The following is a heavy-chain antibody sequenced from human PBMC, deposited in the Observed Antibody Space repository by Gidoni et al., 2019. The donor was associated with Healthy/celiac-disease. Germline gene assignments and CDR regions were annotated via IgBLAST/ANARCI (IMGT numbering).Heavy chain of an antibody. D-gene: IGHD1-26*01. CDR1: GASVPSNSAA. CDR3: ARESVYSGSGELAFDI. V-gene: IGHV6-1*01. Sequence: QVQLQQSGPGLVKPSQTLSLTCAISGASVPSNSAAWNWIRQSPSRGLEWLGRTYYRSKWYNDYAVSVKSRITINPDTSKNQFSLQLNSVTPEDTAVYYCARESVYSGSGELAFDIWGQGTMVTVSS. CDR2: TYYRSKWYN. J-gene: IGHJ3*02.